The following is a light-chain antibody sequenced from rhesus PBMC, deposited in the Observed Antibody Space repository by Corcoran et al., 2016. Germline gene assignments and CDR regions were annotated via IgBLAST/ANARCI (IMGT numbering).Light chain of an antibody. CDR2: AAS. Sequence: DIQMTQSPSSLSASVGDRVTITCQASQGISNWLAWYQQKPGKAPKLLIYAASSLHSGVPSRFSGSGSGTDFTLPISSLQPEVSEAYYCQQHNSHPYSFGQGTKVEIK. V-gene: IGKV1-33*02. CDR1: QGISNW. J-gene: IGKJ2*01. CDR3: QQHNSHPYS.